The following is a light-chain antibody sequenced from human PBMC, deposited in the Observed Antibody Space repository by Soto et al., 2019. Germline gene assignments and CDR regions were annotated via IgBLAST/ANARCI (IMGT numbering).Light chain of an antibody. J-gene: IGKJ4*01. CDR1: QSVSTN. CDR3: QQYNNWPLT. CDR2: GAF. V-gene: IGKV3-15*01. Sequence: EIVMTQSPATLSVSPGERATLSCRASQSVSTNLAWYQQKPGQAPGLLIYGAFTRATGVPARFSGSGSGTEFTLTISSLQSEDFAVYYCQQYNNWPLTFGGGTKVDIK.